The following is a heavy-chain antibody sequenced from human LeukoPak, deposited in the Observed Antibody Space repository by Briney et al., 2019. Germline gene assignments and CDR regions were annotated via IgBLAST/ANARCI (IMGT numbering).Heavy chain of an antibody. CDR1: GGSISSYY. Sequence: SETLSLTRTVSGGSISSYYWSWIRQPPGKGLEWIGYIYYSGSTNYNPSLKSRVTISVDTSKNQFSLKLSSVTAADTAVYYCASTGFTKAFDYWGQGTLVTVSS. J-gene: IGHJ4*02. CDR3: ASTGFTKAFDY. D-gene: IGHD3-3*01. CDR2: IYYSGST. V-gene: IGHV4-59*08.